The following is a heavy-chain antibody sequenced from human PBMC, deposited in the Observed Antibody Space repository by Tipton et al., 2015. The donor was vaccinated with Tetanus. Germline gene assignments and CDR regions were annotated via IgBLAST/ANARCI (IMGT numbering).Heavy chain of an antibody. Sequence: TLSLTCTVSGGSISSYYWSWIRQPAGKGLEWIGRIYTSGSTNYNPSPKSRVTMSVDTSKNQFSLKLSSVTTADTAVYYCARGHSSGWQDWYFDLWGRGTLVTVSS. CDR2: IYTSGST. CDR3: ARGHSSGWQDWYFDL. J-gene: IGHJ2*01. D-gene: IGHD6-19*01. CDR1: GGSISSYY. V-gene: IGHV4-4*07.